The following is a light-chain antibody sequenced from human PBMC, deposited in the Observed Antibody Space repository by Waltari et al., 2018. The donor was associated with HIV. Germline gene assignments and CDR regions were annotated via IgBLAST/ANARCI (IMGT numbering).Light chain of an antibody. CDR1: RSEVGTYTL. V-gene: IGLV2-23*02. CDR2: EVS. J-gene: IGLJ2*01. Sequence: QSALTQPASVSGSPGQSITISCTGTRSEVGTYTLVSWYQQHPGKAPNLMIYEVSKRPSGFSNRFSGSKSGNTASLTISGLQAEDEADYYCCSYAGSVVFGGGTKLTVL. CDR3: CSYAGSVV.